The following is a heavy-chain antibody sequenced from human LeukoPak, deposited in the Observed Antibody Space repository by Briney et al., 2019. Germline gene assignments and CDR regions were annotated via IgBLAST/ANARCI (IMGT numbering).Heavy chain of an antibody. CDR2: ISGSGGST. J-gene: IGHJ4*02. Sequence: GGSLRLSCAASGFTINSYAMSWVRQAPGKGLEWVSAISGSGGSTYYADSVKGRFTISRDNSKNTLYLQMNSLRAEDTAVYYCAKASSSAPPVGGHDYWGQGTLVTVSS. CDR3: AKASSSAPPVGGHDY. CDR1: GFTINSYA. V-gene: IGHV3-23*01. D-gene: IGHD6-6*01.